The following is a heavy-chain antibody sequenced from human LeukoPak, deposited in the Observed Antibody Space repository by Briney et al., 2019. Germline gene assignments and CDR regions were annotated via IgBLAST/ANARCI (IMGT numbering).Heavy chain of an antibody. Sequence: GGSQRLSCAASGFTFSNYWMHCVRQAPGKGLVGVSRINSDGSDATYADSVRGRFTISRDNAKHTLYRQLSSLRAEDTAVDYCARDRRGDADQWGQGTLVTVSA. CDR3: ARDRRGDADQ. V-gene: IGHV3-74*01. J-gene: IGHJ4*02. D-gene: IGHD3-10*01. CDR2: INSDGSDA. CDR1: GFTFSNYW.